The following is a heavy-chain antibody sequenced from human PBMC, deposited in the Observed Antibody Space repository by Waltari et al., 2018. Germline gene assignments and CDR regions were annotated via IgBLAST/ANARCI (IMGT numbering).Heavy chain of an antibody. V-gene: IGHV4-4*07. D-gene: IGHD6-25*01. J-gene: IGHJ4*02. Sequence: QVQLQESGPGLVKPSATLSLTCTVSGGSISGYYWSWIRQPAGKGLEWIGRIHTNGNTNYNSSLKSRVTMSLDTSKNQFSLNLSSVTAADTAVYYCARDVSATRWGQGTLVTVSS. CDR2: IHTNGNT. CDR3: ARDVSATR. CDR1: GGSISGYY.